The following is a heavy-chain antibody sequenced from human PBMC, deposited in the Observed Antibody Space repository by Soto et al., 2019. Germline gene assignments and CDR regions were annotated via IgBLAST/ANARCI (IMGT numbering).Heavy chain of an antibody. CDR2: INPSGGST. CDR1: GYTFTSYY. CDR3: ARDQGLAAAGPGGYYYYYGMDV. Sequence: VSVKVSCKASGYTFTSYYMHWVRQAPGQGLEWMGIINPSGGSTSYAQKFQGRVTMTRDTSTSTVYMELSSLRSEDTAGYYCARDQGLAAAGPGGYYYYYGMDVWGQGTTVTVSS. D-gene: IGHD6-13*01. J-gene: IGHJ6*02. V-gene: IGHV1-46*01.